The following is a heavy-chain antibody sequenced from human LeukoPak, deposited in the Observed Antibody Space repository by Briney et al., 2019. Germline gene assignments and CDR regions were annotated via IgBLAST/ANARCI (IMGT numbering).Heavy chain of an antibody. V-gene: IGHV3-48*03. CDR3: ARDNFGRRGTYYDFWSGYSVFDY. D-gene: IGHD3-3*01. CDR1: GFTFSSYE. CDR2: ISSSGSTI. Sequence: PGGSLRFSCAASGFTFSSYEMNWVRQAPGKGLEWVSYISSSGSTIYYADSVKGRFTISRDNAKNSLYLQMNSLRAEDTAVYYCARDNFGRRGTYYDFWSGYSVFDYWGQGTLVTVSS. J-gene: IGHJ4*02.